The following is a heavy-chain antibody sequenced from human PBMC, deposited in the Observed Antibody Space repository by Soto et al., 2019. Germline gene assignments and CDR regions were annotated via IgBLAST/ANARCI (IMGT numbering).Heavy chain of an antibody. CDR3: ATDTSTWYGWLCYDAMDV. Sequence: EVQLLESGGGLVQPGGSLRLSCAASGFTFSSYAMSWVRQAPGKGLEWVSAISSSGSSTYYADSVKGRFTISRDNSKNTVYLPMNSLRAEDTSVYYCATDTSTWYGWLCYDAMDVWGQGNRVTVS. V-gene: IGHV3-23*01. J-gene: IGHJ6*02. CDR2: ISSSGSST. CDR1: GFTFSSYA. D-gene: IGHD6-13*01.